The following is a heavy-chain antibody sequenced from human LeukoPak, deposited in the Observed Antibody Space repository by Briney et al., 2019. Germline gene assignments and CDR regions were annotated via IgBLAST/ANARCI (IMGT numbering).Heavy chain of an antibody. CDR1: GFTFSSYA. CDR3: AKDGGGYYDSSGTDAFDI. V-gene: IGHV3-23*01. D-gene: IGHD3-22*01. J-gene: IGHJ3*02. CDR2: ISGSGGST. Sequence: GGSLRLSCAASGFTFSSYAMSSVRQAPGKGLEWVSAISGSGGSTYYADSVKGRFTISRDNSKNTLYLQMNSLRAEDTAVYYCAKDGGGYYDSSGTDAFDIWGQGTMVTVSS.